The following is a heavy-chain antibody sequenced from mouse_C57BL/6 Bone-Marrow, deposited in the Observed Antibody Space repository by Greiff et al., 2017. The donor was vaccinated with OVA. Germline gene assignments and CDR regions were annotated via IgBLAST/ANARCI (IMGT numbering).Heavy chain of an antibody. J-gene: IGHJ1*03. CDR1: GYTFTDYN. CDR2: INPNNGGT. D-gene: IGHD1-1*01. CDR3: ATTVVAPYWYFDV. Sequence: VQLKQSGPELVKPGASVKMSCKASGYTFTDYNMHWVKQSHGKSLEWIGYINPNNGGTSYNQKFKGKATLTVNKSSSTAYMELRSLTSEDSAVYYCATTVVAPYWYFDVWGTGTTVTVSS. V-gene: IGHV1-22*01.